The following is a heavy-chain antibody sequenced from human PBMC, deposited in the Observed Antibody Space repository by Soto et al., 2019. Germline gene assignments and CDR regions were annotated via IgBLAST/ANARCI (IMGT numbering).Heavy chain of an antibody. D-gene: IGHD2-15*01. CDR1: GGSISRSSYD. V-gene: IGHV4-39*01. Sequence: QLQLQESGPGLVKPSDTLSLTCTVSGGSISRSSYDWGWIRQPPGKGLEWIGSLYYSGSTYYNPSLKSRVTISVVTSNNQFALRLSAVTAADTAVYDCAITLGYFSGGSCYPLHYWGKGTLVTGS. CDR3: AITLGYFSGGSCYPLHY. J-gene: IGHJ4*02. CDR2: LYYSGST.